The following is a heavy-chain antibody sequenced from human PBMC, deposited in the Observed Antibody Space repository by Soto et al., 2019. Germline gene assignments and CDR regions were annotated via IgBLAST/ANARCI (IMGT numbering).Heavy chain of an antibody. V-gene: IGHV1-2*04. Sequence: QVQLVQSGAEVKKPGASVKVSCKASGYTFTGYYMHWVRQAPGQGLEWMGWINPNSGGTNYAQKFQGWVTMTRDTSISTAYMELSRLRSDDTAVYYWAIEHDCSGGSCFPRYAFDIWGQGTMVTVSS. CDR3: AIEHDCSGGSCFPRYAFDI. J-gene: IGHJ3*02. CDR1: GYTFTGYY. D-gene: IGHD2-15*01. CDR2: INPNSGGT.